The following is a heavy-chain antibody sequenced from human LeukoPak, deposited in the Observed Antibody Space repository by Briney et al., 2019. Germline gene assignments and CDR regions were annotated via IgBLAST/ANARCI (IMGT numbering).Heavy chain of an antibody. V-gene: IGHV3-33*01. Sequence: GGSLRLSCAASGFTFSSYGMHWVRQAPGKGLEWVAVIWYDGSNKYYADSVKGRFTISRDNSKNTLYLQMNSLRAEDTAVYCCARDTLSSSDAFDIWGQGTMVTVSS. D-gene: IGHD6-6*01. CDR2: IWYDGSNK. J-gene: IGHJ3*02. CDR1: GFTFSSYG. CDR3: ARDTLSSSDAFDI.